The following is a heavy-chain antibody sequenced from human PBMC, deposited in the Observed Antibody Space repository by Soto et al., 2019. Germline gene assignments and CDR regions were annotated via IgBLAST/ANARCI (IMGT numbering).Heavy chain of an antibody. CDR2: IYPGDSDT. V-gene: IGHV5-51*01. J-gene: IGHJ4*02. D-gene: IGHD6-19*01. CDR3: ARPLDTSGWNDY. CDR1: GYSFTSYW. Sequence: GEPLKIYCKGSGYSFTSYWIGWVRQMPGKGLEWMGIIYPGDSDTRYSPSFEGQVTVSADKSISTAYLQWSSLKASDTATYYCARPLDTSGWNDYWGQGTLVTVSS.